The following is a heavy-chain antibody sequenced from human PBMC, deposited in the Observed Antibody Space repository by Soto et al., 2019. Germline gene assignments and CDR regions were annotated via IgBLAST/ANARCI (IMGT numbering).Heavy chain of an antibody. D-gene: IGHD4-4*01. J-gene: IGHJ6*02. V-gene: IGHV4-4*07. Sequence: LVLLSLTCPVSACTIGNYSWSWIRHHAGKGLEWIGHIYTSGSTNYNPSLKSRVTMSVDTSKNQFSLRLSSVTAADTAVYYCASLHYSRQLAPFYYVTAGWGQGTTVTVS. CDR3: ASLHYSRQLAPFYYVTAG. CDR2: IYTSGST. CDR1: ACTIGNYS.